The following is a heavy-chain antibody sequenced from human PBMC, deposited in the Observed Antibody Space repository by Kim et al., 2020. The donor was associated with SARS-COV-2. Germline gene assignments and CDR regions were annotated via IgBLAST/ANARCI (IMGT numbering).Heavy chain of an antibody. CDR2: IYYSGST. J-gene: IGHJ4*02. Sequence: SETLSLTCTVSGGSISSGGYYWSWIRQHPGKGLEWIGYIYYSGSTYYNPSLKSRVTISVDTSKNQFSLKLSSVTAADTAVYYCARTGERTIFGLPPEYWGQGTLVTVSS. CDR3: ARTGERTIFGLPPEY. D-gene: IGHD3-3*01. V-gene: IGHV4-31*03. CDR1: GGSISSGGYY.